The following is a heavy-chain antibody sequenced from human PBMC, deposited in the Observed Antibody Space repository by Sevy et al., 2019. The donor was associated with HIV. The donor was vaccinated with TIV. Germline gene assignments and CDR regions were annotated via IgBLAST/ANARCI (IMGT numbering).Heavy chain of an antibody. Sequence: GGSLRLSCAASGIAFSTYAMFWVRQAPGKGLEWVAVMSFDGSNKYYVDSVKGRFTISRDNSKNTLYLQMNSLRPEDTAVYYCARGGWDIVVVPADFDIWGQGTMVTVSS. V-gene: IGHV3-30*03. D-gene: IGHD2-2*01. CDR3: ARGGWDIVVVPADFDI. CDR2: MSFDGSNK. J-gene: IGHJ3*02. CDR1: GIAFSTYA.